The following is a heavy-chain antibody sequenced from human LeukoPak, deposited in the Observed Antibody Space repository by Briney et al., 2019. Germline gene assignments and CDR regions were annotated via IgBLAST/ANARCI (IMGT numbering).Heavy chain of an antibody. CDR1: GYTLTELS. Sequence: ASVKVSCKVSGYTLTELSMHWVRQAPGKGLEWMGGFDPEDGETIYAQKFQGRVTMTEDTSTDTAYMELSSLRSEDTAVYYCARLSRKLLWFGELQGTFDYWGQGTLVTVSS. V-gene: IGHV1-24*01. CDR2: FDPEDGET. CDR3: ARLSRKLLWFGELQGTFDY. J-gene: IGHJ4*02. D-gene: IGHD3-10*01.